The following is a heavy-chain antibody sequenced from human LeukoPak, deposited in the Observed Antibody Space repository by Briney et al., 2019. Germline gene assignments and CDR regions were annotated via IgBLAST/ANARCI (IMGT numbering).Heavy chain of an antibody. CDR3: ARVSYDSSXLQDDY. Sequence: ASVKVSCKASEYTFTSYDINWVRQATGQGLEWMGWMNPNSGNTGYAQKFQGRVTMTRNTSISTAYMELSSLRSEDTAVYYCARVSYDSSXLQDDYWGQGTLVTVSS. CDR2: MNPNSGNT. D-gene: IGHD3-22*01. V-gene: IGHV1-8*01. J-gene: IGHJ4*02. CDR1: EYTFTSYD.